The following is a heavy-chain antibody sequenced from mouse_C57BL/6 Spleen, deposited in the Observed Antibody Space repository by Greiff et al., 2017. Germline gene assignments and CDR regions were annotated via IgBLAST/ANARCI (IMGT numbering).Heavy chain of an antibody. Sequence: QVHVKQSGAELVRPGTSVKMSCKASGYTFTNYWIGWAKQRPGHGLEWIGDIYPVGVYTTYNEKFKGKATLIADKSSSTAYMQFSSLTSEDSAIYYCARRDYYGSSYGYFDVWGTGTTVTVSS. CDR1: GYTFTNYW. D-gene: IGHD1-1*01. J-gene: IGHJ1*03. CDR2: IYPVGVYT. CDR3: ARRDYYGSSYGYFDV. V-gene: IGHV1-63*01.